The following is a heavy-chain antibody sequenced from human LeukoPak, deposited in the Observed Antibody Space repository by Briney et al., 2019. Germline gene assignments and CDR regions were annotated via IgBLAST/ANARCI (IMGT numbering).Heavy chain of an antibody. J-gene: IGHJ4*02. Sequence: PGGSLRLSCAASGFSFDDYAMHWVRQGPGKGLEWVSLISWDGGTTYYADSVKGRFIVSRDNNKNSLYLQMHSLRAEDTALYYCAKASVAVAGYYFDYWGQGTLVTVSS. CDR3: AKASVAVAGYYFDY. CDR2: ISWDGGTT. V-gene: IGHV3-43D*03. CDR1: GFSFDDYA. D-gene: IGHD6-19*01.